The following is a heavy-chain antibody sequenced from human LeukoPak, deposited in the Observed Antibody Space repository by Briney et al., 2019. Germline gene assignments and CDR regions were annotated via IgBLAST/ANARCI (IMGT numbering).Heavy chain of an antibody. V-gene: IGHV3-23*01. CDR2: ISGSGDST. J-gene: IGHJ4*02. CDR1: GFTFSSNS. CDR3: TKWSGFGDD. D-gene: IGHD3-10*01. Sequence: GSLRLSCAASGFTFSSNSMTWVRQTPGKGLEWVSGISGSGDSTFYADSVKGRFTISRDNSRNTLYLQMSSLGPEDTAVYYCTKWSGFGDDWGQGTLVTVSS.